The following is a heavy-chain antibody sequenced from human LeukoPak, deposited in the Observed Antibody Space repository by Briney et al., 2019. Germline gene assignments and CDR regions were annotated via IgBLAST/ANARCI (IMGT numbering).Heavy chain of an antibody. CDR2: IYSGGST. Sequence: GGSLRLSCAASGFTVSSNYMIWVRQAPGKGLEWVSVIYSGGSTYYADSVKGRFTISRDNSKSTVYLQMNSLRAEDTAVYYCAREVGDMIDYWGQGTLVTVSS. V-gene: IGHV3-53*01. CDR3: AREVGDMIDY. J-gene: IGHJ4*02. CDR1: GFTVSSNY.